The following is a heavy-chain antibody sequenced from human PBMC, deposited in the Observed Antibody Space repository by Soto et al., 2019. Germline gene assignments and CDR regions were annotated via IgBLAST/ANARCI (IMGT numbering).Heavy chain of an antibody. V-gene: IGHV3-23*01. D-gene: IGHD3-10*01. Sequence: EVQLLESGGGLVQPGGSLRLSCAASGFTFSSYAMSWVRQAPGKGLEWVSAISGSGGSTYYADSVKGRFTISRDNSKNTLYLQMNSLRAEDTGVYYCAKSSYCSGSGEDYWGQGTLVTVSS. CDR1: GFTFSSYA. J-gene: IGHJ4*02. CDR3: AKSSYCSGSGEDY. CDR2: ISGSGGST.